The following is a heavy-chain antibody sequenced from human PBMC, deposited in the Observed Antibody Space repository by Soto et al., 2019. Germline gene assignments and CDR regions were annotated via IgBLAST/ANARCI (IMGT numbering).Heavy chain of an antibody. CDR1: GGTFSSYS. D-gene: IGHD3-3*01. Sequence: ASVKVSCKASGGTFSSYSISWVLQAPGQGLEWMGGIIPIFGTANYAQKFQGRVTITADESTSTAYMELSSLRSEDTAVYYCARDRRYDFWSGYLAVNLDYWGQGTLVTVSS. CDR3: ARDRRYDFWSGYLAVNLDY. V-gene: IGHV1-69*13. J-gene: IGHJ4*02. CDR2: IIPIFGTA.